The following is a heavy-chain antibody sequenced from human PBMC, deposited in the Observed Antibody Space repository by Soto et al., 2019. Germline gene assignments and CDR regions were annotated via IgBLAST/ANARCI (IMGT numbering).Heavy chain of an antibody. CDR3: AKDKKEGYGSGSYYRDIDYYYGMDV. CDR1: GFTFSSYA. CDR2: ISGSGGST. D-gene: IGHD3-10*01. Sequence: SGGSLRLSCASSGFTFSSYAMSWVRQATGKGLEWVSAISGSGGSTHYADSVKGRFTISRDNSKNTLYLQMNSLRAEDTAVYYCAKDKKEGYGSGSYYRDIDYYYGMDVWGQGTTVTVSS. J-gene: IGHJ6*02. V-gene: IGHV3-23*01.